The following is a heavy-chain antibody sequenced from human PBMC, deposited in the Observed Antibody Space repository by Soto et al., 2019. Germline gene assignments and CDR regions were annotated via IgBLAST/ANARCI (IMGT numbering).Heavy chain of an antibody. D-gene: IGHD3-10*01. V-gene: IGHV3-23*01. J-gene: IGHJ6*02. CDR3: ARDPDRLGLFYYYRMDV. CDR2: ISGDGGTT. Sequence: PGGSLRLSCAASEFTFGSYAMRWVRQAPGKXLEWVADISGDGGTTHYADSVKGRFTISRNNFKNILYLEMSSLRADDTAVYYCARDPDRLGLFYYYRMDVWGQGTTVTVSS. CDR1: EFTFGSYA.